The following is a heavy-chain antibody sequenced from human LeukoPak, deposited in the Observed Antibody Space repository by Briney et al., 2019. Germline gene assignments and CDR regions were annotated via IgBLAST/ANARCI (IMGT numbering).Heavy chain of an antibody. V-gene: IGHV1-69*13. J-gene: IGHJ5*02. Sequence: ASVKVSCKASGGTFSSYAFSWLRQAPGQGLGWMGGIMPMFGKANYAQKFQGRVTITADESTTTAYMELNSLRSEDTAMYYCARDWGMGPSSSWAWGQGTLVTVSS. CDR3: ARDWGMGPSSSWA. D-gene: IGHD6-13*01. CDR2: IMPMFGKA. CDR1: GGTFSSYA.